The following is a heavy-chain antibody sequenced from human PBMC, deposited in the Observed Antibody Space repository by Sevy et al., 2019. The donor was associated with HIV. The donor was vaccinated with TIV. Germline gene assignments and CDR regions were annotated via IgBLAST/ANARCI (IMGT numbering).Heavy chain of an antibody. CDR1: GFTFRAHW. V-gene: IGHV3-7*01. Sequence: EGSLRLSCAASGFTFRAHWMTWVHQAPGKGLEWVANIKQDGSDKSYLDSVKGRFTISRDDAKNSLYLQMSSLRVEDMAMYYCASDYSWGQGTLVTVSS. CDR3: ASDYS. CDR2: IKQDGSDK. J-gene: IGHJ4*02.